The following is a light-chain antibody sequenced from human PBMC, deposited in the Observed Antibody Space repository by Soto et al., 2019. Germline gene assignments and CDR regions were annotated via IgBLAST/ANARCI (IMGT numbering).Light chain of an antibody. Sequence: IVMTQSPATLSVSPGERATLSCRASQSVSSNLAWYQQKPGQGPRLLIYDTSGRATGIPARFSGGGSGTEFTPPICSLQSEDFAVYYCHQYDRWPPTFGQGTKVEIK. V-gene: IGKV3-15*01. J-gene: IGKJ1*01. CDR2: DTS. CDR1: QSVSSN. CDR3: HQYDRWPPT.